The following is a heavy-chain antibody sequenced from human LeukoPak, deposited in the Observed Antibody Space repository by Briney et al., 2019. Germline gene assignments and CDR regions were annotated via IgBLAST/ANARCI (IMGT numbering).Heavy chain of an antibody. D-gene: IGHD6-13*01. V-gene: IGHV4-34*01. CDR1: GGSFSGYY. CDR3: ARRRKGIAARRDFDY. CDR2: INHSGST. Sequence: PSETLSLTCAVYGGSFSGYYWSWIRQPPGKGLEWIGEINHSGSTNYNPSLKSRATISVDTSKNQFSLKLSSVTAADTAVYYCARRRKGIAARRDFDYWGQGTLVTVSS. J-gene: IGHJ4*02.